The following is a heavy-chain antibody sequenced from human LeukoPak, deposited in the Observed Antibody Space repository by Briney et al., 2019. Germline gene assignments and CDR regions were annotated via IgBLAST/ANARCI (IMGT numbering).Heavy chain of an antibody. Sequence: PSQTLSLTCAVSGGSISSSNWWSWVRQPPGKGLEWIGEIYHSGSTNYNPSLKSRVTISVDKSKNQFSLKLSSVTAADTAVYYCARVGFGDGSGSHAFDIWGQGTMVTVSS. J-gene: IGHJ3*02. CDR1: GGSISSSNW. D-gene: IGHD3-10*01. CDR2: IYHSGST. V-gene: IGHV4-4*02. CDR3: ARVGFGDGSGSHAFDI.